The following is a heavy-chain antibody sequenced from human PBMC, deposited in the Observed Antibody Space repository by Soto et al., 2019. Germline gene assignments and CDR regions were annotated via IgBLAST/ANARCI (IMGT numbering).Heavy chain of an antibody. CDR2: ISSSSSYI. Sequence: GGSLRLSCAASGFTFSSYSMNWVRQAPVKGLEWVSSISSSSSYIYYADSVKGRFTISRDNAKNSLYLQMNSLRAEDTAVYYCARDLGILTGYSPDKVSGPPTLIDYWGQGTLVTVSS. CDR3: ARDLGILTGYSPDKVSGPPTLIDY. CDR1: GFTFSSYS. V-gene: IGHV3-21*01. J-gene: IGHJ4*02. D-gene: IGHD3-9*01.